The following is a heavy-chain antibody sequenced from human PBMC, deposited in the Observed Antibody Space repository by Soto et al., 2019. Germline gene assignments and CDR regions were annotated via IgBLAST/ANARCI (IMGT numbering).Heavy chain of an antibody. D-gene: IGHD5-12*01. V-gene: IGHV3-30*03. CDR2: ISYDGSNK. Sequence: LRLSCAASGFTFSSYGMHWVRQAPGKGLEWVAVISYDGSNKYYADSVKGRFTISRDNSKNTLYLQMNSLRTEETAVYYCARELVMGGIDLNLYVMDVWGQGTTVTVSS. J-gene: IGHJ6*02. CDR1: GFTFSSYG. CDR3: ARELVMGGIDLNLYVMDV.